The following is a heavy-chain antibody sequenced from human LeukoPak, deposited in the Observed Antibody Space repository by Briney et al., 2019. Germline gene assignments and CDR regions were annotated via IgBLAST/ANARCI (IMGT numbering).Heavy chain of an antibody. CDR1: GFTFSNYA. Sequence: GGSLRLSCAAPGFTFSNYAMSWVRQAPGKGLEWVSAISGSGGSTYYADSVKGRFTISRDNSKNTLYLQMNSLRAEDTAVYYCAKDPGYSSDWYGRGFDYWGQGTLVTVSS. CDR2: ISGSGGST. J-gene: IGHJ4*02. CDR3: AKDPGYSSDWYGRGFDY. D-gene: IGHD6-19*01. V-gene: IGHV3-23*01.